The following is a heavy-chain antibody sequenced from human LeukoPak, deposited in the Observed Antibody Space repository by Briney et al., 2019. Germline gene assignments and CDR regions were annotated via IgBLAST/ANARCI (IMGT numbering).Heavy chain of an antibody. CDR3: VWQQLVPQYFQH. J-gene: IGHJ1*01. D-gene: IGHD6-13*01. CDR2: IYTSGST. V-gene: IGHV4-4*07. Sequence: SETLSLTCTVSGGSISSYYWSWIRQPAGKGLEWIGRIYTSGSTNYNPSLKSRVTISVDTSKNQFSLKLSSVTAADTAVYYCVWQQLVPQYFQHWGQGTLVTVSS. CDR1: GGSISSYY.